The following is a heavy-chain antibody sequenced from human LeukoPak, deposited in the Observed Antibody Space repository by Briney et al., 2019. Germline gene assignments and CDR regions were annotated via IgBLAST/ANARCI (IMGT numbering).Heavy chain of an antibody. V-gene: IGHV3-48*02. CDR2: ISGSSSTI. CDR1: GFTFSTYS. CDR3: ARDYDNTGRAFDI. D-gene: IGHD3-22*01. J-gene: IGHJ3*02. Sequence: GGSLRLSCAASGFTFSTYSMNWVRQAPGKGLEWVSYISGSSSTIYYANYVKGRFTISRDNAKNSLYQQMNSLRDEDTAVYYCARDYDNTGRAFDIWGQGTMVTVSS.